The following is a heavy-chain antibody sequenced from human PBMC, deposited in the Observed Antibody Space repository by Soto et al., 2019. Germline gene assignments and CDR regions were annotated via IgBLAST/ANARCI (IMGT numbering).Heavy chain of an antibody. CDR1: GLAVSSNY. J-gene: IGHJ3*02. CDR2: LYAGGST. Sequence: QLVESGGGWIQPGGSLRLSCAASGLAVSSNYMSWVRQAPGKGLEWLSVLYAGGSTYYAPSVKGRFTISKDNNKDTLHLQMTSLRAEDTAVYYCTRSHYNDPDIWGQGTKVIVSS. CDR3: TRSHYNDPDI. V-gene: IGHV3-53*01. D-gene: IGHD4-4*01.